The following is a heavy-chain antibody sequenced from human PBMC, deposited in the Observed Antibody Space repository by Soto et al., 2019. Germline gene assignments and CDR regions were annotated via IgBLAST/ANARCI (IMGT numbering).Heavy chain of an antibody. D-gene: IGHD3-3*01. CDR1: GFTFSSYS. CDR3: ARDITAQLTSYYDFWSGYLIAPDY. J-gene: IGHJ4*02. V-gene: IGHV3-21*01. Sequence: GGSLRLSCAASGFTFSSYSMNWVRQAPGKGLEWVSSISSSSSDIYYVDSVKGRFTISRDNAKNSLYLQMNSLRAEDTAVYYCARDITAQLTSYYDFWSGYLIAPDYWGQGTLVTVSS. CDR2: ISSSSSDI.